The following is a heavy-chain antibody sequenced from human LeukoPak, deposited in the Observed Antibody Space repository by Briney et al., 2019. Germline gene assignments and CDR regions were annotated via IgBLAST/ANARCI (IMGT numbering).Heavy chain of an antibody. CDR3: ARHPGLGSSPYPRDYYYYYMDV. CDR2: IYYSGST. J-gene: IGHJ6*03. CDR1: GGSISSYY. Sequence: PSETLSLTCTVSGGSISSYYWSWIRQPPGKGLEWIGSIYYSGSTYYNPSLKSRVTISVDTSKNQFSLKLSSVTAADTAVYYCARHPGLGSSPYPRDYYYYYMDVWGKGTTVTVS. V-gene: IGHV4-39*01. D-gene: IGHD6-6*01.